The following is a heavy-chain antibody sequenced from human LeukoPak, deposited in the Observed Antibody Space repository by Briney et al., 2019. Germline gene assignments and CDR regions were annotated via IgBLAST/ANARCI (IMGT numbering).Heavy chain of an antibody. V-gene: IGHV1-69*04. D-gene: IGHD5-12*01. Sequence: SVKVSCKASGGTLSSYAISWVRQAPGQGLEWMGRIIPILGIANYAQKFQGRVTITADKSTSTAYMELSSLRSEDTAVYYCARDGYSGYGGYWGQGTLVTVSS. CDR1: GGTLSSYA. CDR3: ARDGYSGYGGY. J-gene: IGHJ4*02. CDR2: IIPILGIA.